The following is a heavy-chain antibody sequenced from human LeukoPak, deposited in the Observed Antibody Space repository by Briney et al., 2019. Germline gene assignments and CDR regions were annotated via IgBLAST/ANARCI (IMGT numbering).Heavy chain of an antibody. Sequence: GGSLRLSCEASGCTLRSYVMKWVRQAPGKGLEWVSIISEDGRTFYADPVKGRFTISRDNAKNTLHLQMNSLRADDTAVYYCAKRSSWNALDIWGPGTMVTVSS. V-gene: IGHV3-23*01. CDR1: GCTLRSYV. D-gene: IGHD6-13*01. CDR2: ISEDGRT. CDR3: AKRSSWNALDI. J-gene: IGHJ3*02.